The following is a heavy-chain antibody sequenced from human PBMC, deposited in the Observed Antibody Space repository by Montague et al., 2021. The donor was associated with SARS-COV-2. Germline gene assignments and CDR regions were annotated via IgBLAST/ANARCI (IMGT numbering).Heavy chain of an antibody. V-gene: IGHV4-31*03. Sequence: SLSLTCTVSGGSISSGGYYWSWIRQHPGKGLEWIGYIYYSGSTYYNPSLKSRVTISVDTSKNQFSLKMSSVTAADTAVYYCARSPEPMIILIITSLNWYFDLGGRGTLGTVSS. CDR3: ARSPEPMIILIITSLNWYFDL. CDR1: GGSISSGGYY. J-gene: IGHJ2*01. D-gene: IGHD3-22*01. CDR2: IYYSGST.